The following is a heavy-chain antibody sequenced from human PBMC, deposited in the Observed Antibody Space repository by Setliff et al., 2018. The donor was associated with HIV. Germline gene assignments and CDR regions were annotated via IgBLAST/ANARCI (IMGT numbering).Heavy chain of an antibody. CDR1: GYSISSGYY. D-gene: IGHD5-18*01. CDR2: VFHSGST. V-gene: IGHV4-38-2*02. CDR3: ARDAERGYSYGYDY. Sequence: TLSLPCAVSGYSISSGYYWGWIRQPPGKGLEWIGSVFHSGSTYYNPSLKSRVTMSVDTSKNQFSLKLSSVTAADTAVYYCARDAERGYSYGYDYWGQGTLVTAPQ. J-gene: IGHJ4*02.